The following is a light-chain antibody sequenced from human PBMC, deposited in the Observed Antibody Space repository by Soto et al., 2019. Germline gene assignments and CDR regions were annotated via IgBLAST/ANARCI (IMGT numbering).Light chain of an antibody. J-gene: IGLJ1*01. CDR3: SSYRSSSTV. Sequence: QSVLTQPASVSGSPGQSITISCTGTSSDIGAYKYVSWYQQHPGKAPKLMIYDVNSRPSGVSNRFSGSKSGNTASLTISGLQAEDEADYYCSSYRSSSTVFGTGTKVTVL. V-gene: IGLV2-14*01. CDR1: SSDIGAYKY. CDR2: DVN.